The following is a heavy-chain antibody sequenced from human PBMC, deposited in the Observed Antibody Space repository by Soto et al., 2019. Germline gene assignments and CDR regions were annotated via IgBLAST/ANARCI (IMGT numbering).Heavy chain of an antibody. J-gene: IGHJ4*02. CDR1: GYTFTSYG. CDR3: ARGRYGDY. Sequence: QVHLVQSGAEVKKPAASVKVSCKASGYTFTSYGITWVRQAPGQGLEWMGWISAHNGNTDYAQKLQGRVIVTRDTSTSTADMELRSLRSDDTAVYYCARGRYGDYWGQGALVTVSS. D-gene: IGHD1-1*01. CDR2: ISAHNGNT. V-gene: IGHV1-18*01.